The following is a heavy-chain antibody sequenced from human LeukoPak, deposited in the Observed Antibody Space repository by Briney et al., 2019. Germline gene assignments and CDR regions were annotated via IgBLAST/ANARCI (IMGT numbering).Heavy chain of an antibody. CDR1: GFTFSSYS. CDR3: ARDLWYDFWRRLLFSGMDV. V-gene: IGHV3-21*01. Sequence: GGSLRLSCAASGFTFSSYSMNWVRQAPGKGLEWVSSISSSSSYIYYADSVKGRFTISRDNAKNSLYLQMNSLRAEDTAVYYCARDLWYDFWRRLLFSGMDVWGQGTTVTVSS. J-gene: IGHJ6*02. D-gene: IGHD3-3*01. CDR2: ISSSSSYI.